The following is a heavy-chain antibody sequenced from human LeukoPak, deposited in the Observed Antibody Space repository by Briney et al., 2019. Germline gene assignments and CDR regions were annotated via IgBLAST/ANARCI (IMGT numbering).Heavy chain of an antibody. CDR1: GFNFSIYS. CDR3: TRDQPPVWFGEL. D-gene: IGHD3-10*01. CDR2: IKSKADGGTT. Sequence: GGSLRLSCAASGFNFSIYSMNWVRQAPGKGLEWVGRIKSKADGGTTDYAAPVKGRFTISRDDSKSIAYLQMNSLKTEDTAVYYCTRDQPPVWFGELWGQGTLVTVSS. V-gene: IGHV3-15*01. J-gene: IGHJ4*02.